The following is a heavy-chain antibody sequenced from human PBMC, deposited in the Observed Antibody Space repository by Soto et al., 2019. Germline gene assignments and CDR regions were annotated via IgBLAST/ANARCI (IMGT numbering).Heavy chain of an antibody. D-gene: IGHD4-17*01. Sequence: SETLSLTCTVSGGSISSYSWSWIRQPPGQGLEWIGYIYDSGSTQYNPSLKSRVTISVDTSKNQFSLKLSSVTAADTAVYDCARLTPVTADFDYWGQGTLVTVSS. CDR2: IYDSGST. J-gene: IGHJ4*02. CDR3: ARLTPVTADFDY. V-gene: IGHV4-59*08. CDR1: GGSISSYS.